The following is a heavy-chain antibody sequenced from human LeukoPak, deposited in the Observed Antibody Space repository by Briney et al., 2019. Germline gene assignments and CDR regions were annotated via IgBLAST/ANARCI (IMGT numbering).Heavy chain of an antibody. CDR1: GFTFSSYE. Sequence: PGGSLRLSCAASGFTFSSYEMNWVRQAPGKGLEWVSYISSSGSTIYYADSVKGRFTISRDNSKNTLYLQMNSLRAEDTAVYYCAKFVYSSSWVDYWGQGTLVTVSS. J-gene: IGHJ4*02. CDR2: ISSSGSTI. V-gene: IGHV3-48*03. D-gene: IGHD6-13*01. CDR3: AKFVYSSSWVDY.